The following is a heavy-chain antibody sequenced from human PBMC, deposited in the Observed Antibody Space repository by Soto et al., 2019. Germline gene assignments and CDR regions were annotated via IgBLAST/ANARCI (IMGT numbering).Heavy chain of an antibody. CDR3: ARAGYQLLHYFDY. D-gene: IGHD2-2*01. CDR1: GGTFSSYA. CDR2: IIGIFGTA. J-gene: IGHJ4*02. V-gene: IGHV1-69*12. Sequence: QVQLGQSGAEVKKPGSSVKVSCKASGGTFSSYAISWVRQAPGQGHEWMGGIIGIFGTANYAQKFQGRVTITADETTRTADKELSSLRSEDTAVYYCARAGYQLLHYFDYWGQGTLVTVSS.